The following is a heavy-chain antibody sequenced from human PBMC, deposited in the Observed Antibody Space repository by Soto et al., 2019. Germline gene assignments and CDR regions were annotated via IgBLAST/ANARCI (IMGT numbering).Heavy chain of an antibody. V-gene: IGHV1-18*01. Sequence: DSVKVSCKASGYTFSSYAITWVRQAPGQGLEWMAWISAYSGNTNYAQKFQGRVTMTTDTSTSTAYMELRSLRSDYTAVYYCASSGGYCISTSCPYARGYDFWSGYYTDYYGMDVWGQGTTVTVSS. CDR2: ISAYSGNT. CDR3: ASSGGYCISTSCPYARGYDFWSGYYTDYYGMDV. J-gene: IGHJ6*02. CDR1: GYTFSSYA. D-gene: IGHD3-3*01.